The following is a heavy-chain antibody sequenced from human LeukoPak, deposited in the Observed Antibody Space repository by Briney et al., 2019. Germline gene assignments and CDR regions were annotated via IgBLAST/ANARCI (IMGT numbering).Heavy chain of an antibody. J-gene: IGHJ4*02. CDR1: GFTFSTYA. Sequence: GGSLRLSCAASGFTFSTYAMNWVRQAPGKGLEWVAATVGIGPDTYHADSVKGRFTTSRDNSKNILYLQMNSLRVEDTAVYYCTKASAERCLGAFCYPFDHWGQGTLVTVSS. V-gene: IGHV3-23*01. D-gene: IGHD2-15*01. CDR2: TVGIGPDT. CDR3: TKASAERCLGAFCYPFDH.